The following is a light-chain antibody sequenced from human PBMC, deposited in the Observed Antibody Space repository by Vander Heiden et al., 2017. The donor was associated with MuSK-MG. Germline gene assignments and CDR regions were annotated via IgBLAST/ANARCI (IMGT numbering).Light chain of an antibody. J-gene: IGKJ1*01. CDR2: KAS. CDR3: QQYHTYWA. CDR1: QSISSW. Sequence: DIQMTQSPSTLSASVGDRVTITCRASQSISSWLAWYQQKPGKAPKLLIYKASILESGVPSRFSGSGSGTEFTLTISSLQPDDIATYYCQQYHTYWAFGQRTKVEIK. V-gene: IGKV1-5*03.